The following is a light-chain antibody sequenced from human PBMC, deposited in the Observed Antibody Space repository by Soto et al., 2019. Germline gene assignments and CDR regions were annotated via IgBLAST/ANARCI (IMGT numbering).Light chain of an antibody. Sequence: EIVLTQSPGTLSLSTGERATVSCRASQSVSSRYLVWYQQKPGQAPRLLIHGASTRATGIADRFSGSGSGTDFTLTISRLEPEDFAVYYCQLYGTSPKTFGQGTKVDIK. J-gene: IGKJ1*01. CDR2: GAS. CDR3: QLYGTSPKT. V-gene: IGKV3-20*01. CDR1: QSVSSRY.